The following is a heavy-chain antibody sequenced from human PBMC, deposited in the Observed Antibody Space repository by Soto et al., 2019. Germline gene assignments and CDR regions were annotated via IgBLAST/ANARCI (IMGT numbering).Heavy chain of an antibody. CDR2: IYWSGDE. D-gene: IGHD6-6*01. Sequence: QMTLKESGPTLVKPTQTLTLTCSFSGFSFSTSGVGVGWVRQPPGKALEWLALIYWSGDEHYRASLKSTLTITKDTSKNQVVLIMTTMDPVDTATYYCARGVATLPVFAFDVWGQGTTVTVSS. V-gene: IGHV2-5*01. J-gene: IGHJ3*01. CDR1: GFSFSTSGVG. CDR3: ARGVATLPVFAFDV.